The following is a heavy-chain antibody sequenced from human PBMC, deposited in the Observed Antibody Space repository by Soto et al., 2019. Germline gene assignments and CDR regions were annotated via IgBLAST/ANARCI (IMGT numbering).Heavy chain of an antibody. D-gene: IGHD3-3*01. Sequence: SVKVSCKASGGTFSSYAISWVRQAPGQGLEWMGGIIPIFGTANYAQKFQGRVTITADESTSTAYMELSSLRSEDTAVYYCASTPISIFGVVNVGWFDPWGQGTLVTVSS. CDR1: GGTFSSYA. J-gene: IGHJ5*02. CDR2: IIPIFGTA. V-gene: IGHV1-69*13. CDR3: ASTPISIFGVVNVGWFDP.